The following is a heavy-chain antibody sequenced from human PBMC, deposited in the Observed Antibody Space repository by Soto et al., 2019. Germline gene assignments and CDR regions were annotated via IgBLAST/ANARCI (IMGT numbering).Heavy chain of an antibody. CDR1: GGSISSSSYY. V-gene: IGHV4-39*01. J-gene: IGHJ5*02. CDR2: IYYSGST. Sequence: PSETLSLTCTVSGGSISSSSYYWGWIRQPPGKGLEWIGSIYYSGSTYYNPSLKSRVTISVDTSKNQFSLKLSSVTAADTAVYYCARHQSHSSSYVDPRGQGTLVTVSS. CDR3: ARHQSHSSSYVDP. D-gene: IGHD6-13*01.